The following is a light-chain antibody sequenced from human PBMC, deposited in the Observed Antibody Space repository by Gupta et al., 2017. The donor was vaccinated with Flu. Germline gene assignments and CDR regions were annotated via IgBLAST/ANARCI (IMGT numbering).Light chain of an antibody. CDR2: EVS. CDR3: SSYTSSSTLG. J-gene: IGLJ2*01. CDR1: SSDVGGYNY. Sequence: QSSLTQPASVSGSPGQSITISCTGTSSDVGGYNYVSWYQQHPGKAPKLMIYEVSNRPSGVSHRFSGSKSGNTASLTISGLQAEDEADYYCSSYTSSSTLGFGGGTKLTVL. V-gene: IGLV2-14*01.